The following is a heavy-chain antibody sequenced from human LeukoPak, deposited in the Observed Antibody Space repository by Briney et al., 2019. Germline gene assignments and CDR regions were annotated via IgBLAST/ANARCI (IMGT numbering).Heavy chain of an antibody. Sequence: GGSLRLSCAASEFTFSNYAMSWVRQAPGQGLEWVSSISESGGSTYYADSGKGRFTISRDNSKNTLYLQMNSLRVEDTAVYYCAKGNAAFDIWGQGTMVTVSS. CDR3: AKGNAAFDI. J-gene: IGHJ3*02. CDR1: EFTFSNYA. D-gene: IGHD1-1*01. CDR2: ISESGGST. V-gene: IGHV3-23*01.